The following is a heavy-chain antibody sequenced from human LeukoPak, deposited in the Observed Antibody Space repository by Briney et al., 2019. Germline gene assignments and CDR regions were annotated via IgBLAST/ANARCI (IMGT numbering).Heavy chain of an antibody. CDR2: IYRGGST. Sequence: GGSMSLSCAVSALTASINYMRWVSQPPRGLMEWDAVIYRGGSTYYADSVNGRFTISRDNSETTMYLQMNSPRAKDTAVYYCAARDFDSSGYYYAAFGYWGQGTRITVSA. V-gene: IGHV3-66*01. D-gene: IGHD3-22*01. CDR1: ALTASINY. J-gene: IGHJ1*01. CDR3: AARDFDSSGYYYAAFGY.